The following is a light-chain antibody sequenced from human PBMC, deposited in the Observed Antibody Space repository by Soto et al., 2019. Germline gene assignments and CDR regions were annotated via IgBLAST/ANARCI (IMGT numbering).Light chain of an antibody. CDR3: QQYNSYSPWT. J-gene: IGKJ1*01. CDR2: DAS. Sequence: DIQMTQSPSPLSASVGDRVTLTCRASQSISNWLAWYQQKPGKAPKLLIYDASSLESGVPSRFSGSGSGTEFTLTISSLQPDDFATYYCQQYNSYSPWTFGQGTKVELK. CDR1: QSISNW. V-gene: IGKV1-5*01.